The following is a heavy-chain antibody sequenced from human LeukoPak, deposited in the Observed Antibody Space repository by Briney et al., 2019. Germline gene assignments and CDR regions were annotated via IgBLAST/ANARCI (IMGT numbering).Heavy chain of an antibody. Sequence: PGGSLRLSCAASGFTFSSYGMHWVRQAPGKGLEWVAFIRYDGSNKYYADPVKGRFTITRDNSENTLYLQMNSLRAEDTAVYYCAKMYSGNSYYMDVWGKGTTVTVSS. V-gene: IGHV3-30*02. CDR2: IRYDGSNK. J-gene: IGHJ6*03. CDR3: AKMYSGNSYYMDV. CDR1: GFTFSSYG. D-gene: IGHD1-26*01.